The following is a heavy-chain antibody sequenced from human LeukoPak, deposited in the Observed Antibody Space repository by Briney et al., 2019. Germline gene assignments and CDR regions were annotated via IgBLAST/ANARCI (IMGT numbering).Heavy chain of an antibody. CDR3: AKDALPLGYCSSNSCYTFDY. J-gene: IGHJ4*02. CDR2: ISWNSGSI. CDR1: GFTFDDYA. Sequence: GRSLRLSCAASGFTFDDYAMHWVRQAPGKGLEWVSGISWNSGSIGYADSVKGRFTISRDNAKNSLYLQMNSLRAEDTALYYCAKDALPLGYCSSNSCYTFDYWGQGTLVTVSS. D-gene: IGHD2-2*01. V-gene: IGHV3-9*01.